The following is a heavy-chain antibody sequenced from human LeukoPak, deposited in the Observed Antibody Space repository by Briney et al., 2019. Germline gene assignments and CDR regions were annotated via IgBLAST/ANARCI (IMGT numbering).Heavy chain of an antibody. Sequence: GGSLRLSCAASEFTFSSYSMNWVRQAPGKGLEWVSSISGLGGDTYYADSVRGRFTSSRDNSKNTLYLQMNSLRAEDTAVYYCAKRPYINTDGWFDPWGQGTLVTVSS. CDR3: AKRPYINTDGWFDP. CDR1: EFTFSSYS. CDR2: ISGLGGDT. D-gene: IGHD2-21*01. V-gene: IGHV3-23*01. J-gene: IGHJ5*02.